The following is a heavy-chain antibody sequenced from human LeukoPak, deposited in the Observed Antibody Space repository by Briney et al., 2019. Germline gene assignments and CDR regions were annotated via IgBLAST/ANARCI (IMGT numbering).Heavy chain of an antibody. D-gene: IGHD6-13*01. J-gene: IGHJ4*02. V-gene: IGHV4-4*07. Sequence: SETLSLTCTVSGGSISSYYWSWIRQPAGKGLEWIGRIYTSGSTNYNPSLKSRVTMSVYTSKNQFSLKLSSVTAADTAVYYCARAAKWYSSSWYYFDYWGQGTLVTVSS. CDR2: IYTSGST. CDR3: ARAAKWYSSSWYYFDY. CDR1: GGSISSYY.